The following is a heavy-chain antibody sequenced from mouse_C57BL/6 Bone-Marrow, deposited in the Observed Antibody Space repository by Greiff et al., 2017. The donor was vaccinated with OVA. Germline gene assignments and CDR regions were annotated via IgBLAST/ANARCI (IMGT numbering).Heavy chain of an antibody. CDR1: GFTFTDYY. D-gene: IGHD1-1*01. Sequence: EVMLVESGGGLVQPGGSLSLSCAASGFTFTDYYMSWVRQPPGKALEWLGFIRNKANGYTTESSASVKGRFTISRDNSQSILYLQMNALRAEDSATYYCARYYGSYWYFDVWGTGTTVTVSS. CDR3: ARYYGSYWYFDV. CDR2: IRNKANGYTT. J-gene: IGHJ1*03. V-gene: IGHV7-3*01.